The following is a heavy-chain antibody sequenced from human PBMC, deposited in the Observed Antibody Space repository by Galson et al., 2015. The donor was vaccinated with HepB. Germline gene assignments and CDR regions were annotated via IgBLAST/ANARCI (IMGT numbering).Heavy chain of an antibody. D-gene: IGHD3-10*01. Sequence: SLRLSCAASGFTFSSYAMHWVRQAPGKGLEYVSAISSNGGSTYYADSVKGRFTISRDNSKNTLYLQMSSLRAEDTAVYYCVKEGGSGSYPKAFDYWGQGTLVTVSS. CDR1: GFTFSSYA. V-gene: IGHV3-64D*06. J-gene: IGHJ4*02. CDR3: VKEGGSGSYPKAFDY. CDR2: ISSNGGST.